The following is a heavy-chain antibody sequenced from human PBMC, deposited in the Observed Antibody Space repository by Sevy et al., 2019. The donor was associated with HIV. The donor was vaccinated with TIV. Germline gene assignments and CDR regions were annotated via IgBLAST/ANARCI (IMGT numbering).Heavy chain of an antibody. CDR1: GGSISSGDYY. CDR2: IYYSGST. CDR3: ERWEASEGFYQPYYYMDV. V-gene: IGHV4-31*03. Sequence: SETLSLTCTVSGGSISSGDYYWSWIRQHPGKGLEWIGYIYYSGSTYYNPSLKSRVTISVDTSKNQFSLKLSSVTAADTAVYYCERWEASEGFYQPYYYMDVWGKGTTVTVSS. J-gene: IGHJ6*03. D-gene: IGHD1-26*01.